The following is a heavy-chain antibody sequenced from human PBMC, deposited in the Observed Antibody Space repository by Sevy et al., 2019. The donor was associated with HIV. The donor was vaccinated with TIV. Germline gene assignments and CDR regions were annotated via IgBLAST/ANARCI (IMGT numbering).Heavy chain of an antibody. CDR1: GGSISSGDYY. V-gene: IGHV4-30-4*01. CDR3: ARASDHSISHPFDY. CDR2: IYYSGST. Sequence: SETLSLTCTVSGGSISSGDYYWSWIRQPPGKGLEWIGYIYYSGSTYYNPSLKSRVTISVDTSKNQFSLKLSSVTAADTAVYYCARASDHSISHPFDYWGQGTLVTVSS. J-gene: IGHJ4*02. D-gene: IGHD4-4*01.